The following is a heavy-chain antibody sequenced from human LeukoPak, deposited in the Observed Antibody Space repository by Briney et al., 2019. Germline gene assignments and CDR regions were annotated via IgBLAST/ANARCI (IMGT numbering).Heavy chain of an antibody. CDR1: GFPFTEYS. V-gene: IGHV3-48*01. CDR2: IGIDSGNT. Sequence: GGSLRLSCTASGFPFTEYSMNWVRQVPGKGLEWISYIGIDSGNTKYAYSVRGRFTISAAKAKNSLYLQMNRLRVEDTAVYHCARDHNYAFDNWGQGTLVSVAS. D-gene: IGHD1-1*01. J-gene: IGHJ4*02. CDR3: ARDHNYAFDN.